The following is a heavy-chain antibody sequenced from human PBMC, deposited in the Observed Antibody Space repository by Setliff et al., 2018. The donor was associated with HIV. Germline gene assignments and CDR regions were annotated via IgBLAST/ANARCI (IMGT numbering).Heavy chain of an antibody. CDR3: ATSPIAVPPYYFES. D-gene: IGHD6-19*01. Sequence: GASVKVSCKASGYTFTYYGISWVRQAPGQGLEWMGWISGYNGNTNFAQKLQGRVTLTTDTSTSTAYMEVSRLGSDDRALYYCATSPIAVPPYYFESWGQGTLVTVSS. CDR1: GYTFTYYG. V-gene: IGHV1-18*01. J-gene: IGHJ4*02. CDR2: ISGYNGNT.